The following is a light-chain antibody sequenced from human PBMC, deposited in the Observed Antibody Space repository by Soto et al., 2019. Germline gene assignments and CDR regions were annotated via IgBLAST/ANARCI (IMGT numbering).Light chain of an antibody. CDR3: QQSYSTPLFT. CDR1: QSISSY. CDR2: AAS. V-gene: IGKV1-39*01. J-gene: IGKJ3*01. Sequence: DIQMTQSPSSLSASVGDRVTITCRASQSISSYLNWYQQKPGKAPKLLIYAASSLQSGVPSRFSGSRSGTNFALTISSLQPEDFPTYYCQQSYSTPLFTFGPGTKVDIK.